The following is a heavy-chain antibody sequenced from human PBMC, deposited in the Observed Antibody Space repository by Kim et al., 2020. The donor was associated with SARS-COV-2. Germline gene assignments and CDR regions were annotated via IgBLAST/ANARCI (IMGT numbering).Heavy chain of an antibody. D-gene: IGHD7-27*01. Sequence: HYADSMKGRFSRSRDNAKNALYLQWNSLRAEDTAVYYCARGPTGGPYYFDYWGQGTLVTVSS. V-gene: IGHV3-21*01. J-gene: IGHJ4*02. CDR3: ARGPTGGPYYFDY.